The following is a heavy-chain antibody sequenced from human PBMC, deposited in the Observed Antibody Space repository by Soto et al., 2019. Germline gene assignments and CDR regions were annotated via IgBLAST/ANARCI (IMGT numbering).Heavy chain of an antibody. V-gene: IGHV1-69*13. J-gene: IGHJ6*02. CDR3: ARELGLGYCSSTSCPTQWGYYYYGMDV. D-gene: IGHD2-2*01. CDR1: GGTFSSYA. CDR2: IVPIFGTA. Sequence: GASVKVSCKASGGTFSSYAISWVRQAPGQGLEWMGGIVPIFGTANYAQKFQGRITITADESTSTVYMELSSLRSEDTAVYYCARELGLGYCSSTSCPTQWGYYYYGMDVWGQGTTVTVSS.